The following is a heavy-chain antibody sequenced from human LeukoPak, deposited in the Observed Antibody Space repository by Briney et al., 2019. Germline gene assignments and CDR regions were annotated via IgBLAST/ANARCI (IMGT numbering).Heavy chain of an antibody. J-gene: IGHJ6*02. CDR1: GGSISSYY. D-gene: IGHD1-26*01. V-gene: IGHV4-59*08. CDR3: ARLGSTPGYYYYYGMDV. Sequence: SETLSLTCTVSGGSISSYYWSWIRQPPGKGLEWIGYIYYSGSTNYNPSLKSRVTISVDTSKNQFSLKLSSVTAADTAVYYCARLGSTPGYYYYYGMDVWGQGTTVTASS. CDR2: IYYSGST.